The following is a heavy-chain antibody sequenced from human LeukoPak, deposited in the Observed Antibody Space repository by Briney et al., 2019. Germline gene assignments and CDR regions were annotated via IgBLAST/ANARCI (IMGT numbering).Heavy chain of an antibody. CDR3: GREPHCSGGRCYFDY. CDR1: GYTFTSYY. Sequence: ASVKLSCKASGYTFTSYYLHWVRQAPGQGLEWLGMINLGDGSTSYAQTFQGRVIVTRDTSANTVYTELSSLRSDDTAVYYCGREPHCSGGRCYFDYWGQGTLVTVSS. D-gene: IGHD2-15*01. CDR2: INLGDGST. J-gene: IGHJ4*02. V-gene: IGHV1-46*01.